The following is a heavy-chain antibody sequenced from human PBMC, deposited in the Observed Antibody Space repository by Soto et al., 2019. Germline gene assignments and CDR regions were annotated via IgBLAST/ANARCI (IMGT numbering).Heavy chain of an antibody. J-gene: IGHJ4*02. V-gene: IGHV3-30*18. CDR1: GFTFSSYG. CDR2: ISYDGSNK. Sequence: QVQLVESGGGVVQPGRSLRLSCAASGFTFSSYGMHWVRQAPGKGLEWVAVISYDGSNKYYADSVKSRFTISRDNSKNTLYLQMNSLRAEDTAVYYCAKDQYYYGSGSYYPIDYWGQGTLVTVSS. CDR3: AKDQYYYGSGSYYPIDY. D-gene: IGHD3-10*01.